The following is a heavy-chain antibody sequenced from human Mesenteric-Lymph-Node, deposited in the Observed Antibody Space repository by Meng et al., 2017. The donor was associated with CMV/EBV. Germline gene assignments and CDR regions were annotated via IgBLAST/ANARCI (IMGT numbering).Heavy chain of an antibody. CDR3: AREGSEYYYYGMDV. J-gene: IGHJ6*02. CDR1: GGTFSSYA. Sequence: SVKVSCKASGGTFSSYAISWVRQAPGQGLEWMGRIIPILGIANYAQKFQGRVTITADKSTSTAYMELSSLRSEDTAVYYCAREGSEYYYYGMDVWGQGTTVTVSS. V-gene: IGHV1-69*04. CDR2: IIPILGIA.